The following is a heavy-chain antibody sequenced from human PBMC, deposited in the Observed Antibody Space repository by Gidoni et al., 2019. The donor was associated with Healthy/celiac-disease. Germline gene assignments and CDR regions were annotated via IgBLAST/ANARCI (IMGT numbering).Heavy chain of an antibody. CDR3: ARSAGRDGSRGDDY. D-gene: IGHD3-10*01. CDR1: GTFSSYA. Sequence: GTFSSYAISWVRQAPGQGLEWMGGIIPIFGTANYAQKFQGRVTITADESTSTAYMELSSLRSEDTAVYYCARSAGRDGSRGDDYWGQGTLVTVSS. J-gene: IGHJ4*02. V-gene: IGHV1-69*01. CDR2: IIPIFGTA.